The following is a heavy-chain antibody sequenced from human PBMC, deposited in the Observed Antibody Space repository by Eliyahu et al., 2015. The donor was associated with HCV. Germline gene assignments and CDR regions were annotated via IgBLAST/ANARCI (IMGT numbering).Heavy chain of an antibody. V-gene: IGHV4-34*01. CDR1: GGSFSDYY. Sequence: QVQLQQWGAGVLKPSETLSVTCAVAGGSFSDYYWSWIRQPPGKGLEWIGEINHSGSTKYNPSLKGRVTISMDTSKSQFSLNLYSVTAADTAVYYCARGVATIDSWGQGTLVTVSP. CDR2: INHSGST. D-gene: IGHD5-12*01. CDR3: ARGVATIDS. J-gene: IGHJ5*01.